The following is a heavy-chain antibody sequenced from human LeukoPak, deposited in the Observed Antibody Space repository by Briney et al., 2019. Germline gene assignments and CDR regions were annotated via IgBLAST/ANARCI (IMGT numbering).Heavy chain of an antibody. J-gene: IGHJ4*02. CDR3: ARSDSGYGLAAFDY. CDR2: IYYSGST. Sequence: SETLSLTCTVSGGSISSSSYYWGWIRQPPGKGLEWIGSIYYSGSTYYNPSLKSRVTISVDTSKNQFSLKLSSVTAADTAVYYCARSDSGYGLAAFDYWGQGTLVTVSS. V-gene: IGHV4-39*01. CDR1: GGSISSSSYY. D-gene: IGHD5-12*01.